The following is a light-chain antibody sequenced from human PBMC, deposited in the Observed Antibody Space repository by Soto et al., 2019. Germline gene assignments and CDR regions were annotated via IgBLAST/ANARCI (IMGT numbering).Light chain of an antibody. V-gene: IGKV1-12*01. CDR2: GAS. J-gene: IGKJ1*01. CDR1: QGISSW. CDR3: QQSSITPRT. Sequence: DIQMTQSPSSLSASVGDRVTITCRASQGISSWLAWYQQKPGQAPNLLIYGASGLQNGVPSRFTGSGSGTEFTLTITGLQPEDFGTYYCQQSSITPRTFGQGTKVDIK.